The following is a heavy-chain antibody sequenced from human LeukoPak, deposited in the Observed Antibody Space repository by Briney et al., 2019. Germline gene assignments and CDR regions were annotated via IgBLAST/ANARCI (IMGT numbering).Heavy chain of an antibody. J-gene: IGHJ1*01. CDR3: AKFTTVNMYFHH. V-gene: IGHV3-23*01. Sequence: GGSLRLSCAGSGFSFSSYAMNWVRQAPGKGLEGVSGISGSGGRTDYADSVKGRFTISRDNSKNTLYLQMNSLRAEDTAVYYCAKFTTVNMYFHHWGQGTLVTVSS. CDR2: ISGSGGRT. D-gene: IGHD4-11*01. CDR1: GFSFSSYA.